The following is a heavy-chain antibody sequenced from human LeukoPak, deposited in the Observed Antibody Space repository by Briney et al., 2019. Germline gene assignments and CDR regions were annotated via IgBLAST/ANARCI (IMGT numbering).Heavy chain of an antibody. Sequence: PGGSLRLSCAASGFTFDDYAMHWVRQAPGKGLEWVSGISWNSGSIGYADSVKGRFTISRDNAKNSLYLQMNSLRAEDTALYYCAKDMGGSGMEAFDIWGQGTMVTVSS. CDR1: GFTFDDYA. J-gene: IGHJ3*02. CDR2: ISWNSGSI. CDR3: AKDMGGSGMEAFDI. V-gene: IGHV3-9*01. D-gene: IGHD3-10*01.